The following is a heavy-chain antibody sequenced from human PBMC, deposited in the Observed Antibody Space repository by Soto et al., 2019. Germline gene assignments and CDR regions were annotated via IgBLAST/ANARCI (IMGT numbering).Heavy chain of an antibody. CDR2: INPSGGST. CDR3: ARLLMSYYDTPISGAFDI. J-gene: IGHJ3*02. D-gene: IGHD3-22*01. Sequence: ASVKVSCKASGYTFTSYYMHSVRQSTGQGLEWMGIINPSGGSTSYAQKFQGRVTMTRDTSTSTVYMELSSLRSEDTAVYYCARLLMSYYDTPISGAFDIWGQRTMVTVSS. CDR1: GYTFTSYY. V-gene: IGHV1-46*01.